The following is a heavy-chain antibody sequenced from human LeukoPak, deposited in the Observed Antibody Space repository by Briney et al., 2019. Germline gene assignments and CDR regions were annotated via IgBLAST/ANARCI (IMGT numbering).Heavy chain of an antibody. CDR1: GVSISSGGYS. Sequence: SQTLSLTCAVSGVSISSGGYSWSWIRQPPGKGLEWIGYIYYSGSTYYNPSLKSRVTISVDTSKNQFSLKLSSVTAADTAVYYCARAQYYDFWSGYLYYYYYMDVWGKGTTVTVSS. D-gene: IGHD3-3*01. CDR3: ARAQYYDFWSGYLYYYYYMDV. V-gene: IGHV4-30-4*07. J-gene: IGHJ6*03. CDR2: IYYSGST.